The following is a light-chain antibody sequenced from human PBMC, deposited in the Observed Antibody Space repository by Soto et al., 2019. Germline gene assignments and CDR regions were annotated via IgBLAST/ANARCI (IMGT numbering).Light chain of an antibody. CDR1: QSISNRY. V-gene: IGKV3-15*01. CDR3: QQYNNWPRPT. J-gene: IGKJ1*01. CDR2: RAS. Sequence: EIVLTQSPGTLSLSPGERAILSCRASQSISNRYLAWYQQMPGRAPSLLIYRASSRATGIPARFSGSGSGTEFTLTISSLQSEDFAVYFCQQYNNWPRPTFGQGTKVDIK.